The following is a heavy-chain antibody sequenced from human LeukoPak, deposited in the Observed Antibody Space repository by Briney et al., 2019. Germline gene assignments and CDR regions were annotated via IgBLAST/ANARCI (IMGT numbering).Heavy chain of an antibody. CDR2: INAGNGNT. Sequence: ASVKVSCKASGYTFTTYAIHWVRQAPGQRLEWMGWINAGNGNTKYSREFQGRVTLTRDRAASTAYMELSSLRSEDMGVYYCARGSGDFDWLFYFDYWGQGTLVTVSS. CDR1: GYTFTTYA. CDR3: ARGSGDFDWLFYFDY. V-gene: IGHV1-3*03. D-gene: IGHD3-9*01. J-gene: IGHJ4*02.